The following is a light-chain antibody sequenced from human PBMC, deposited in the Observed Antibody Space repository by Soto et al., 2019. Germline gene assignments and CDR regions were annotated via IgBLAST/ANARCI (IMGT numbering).Light chain of an antibody. J-gene: IGKJ1*01. CDR1: QSVSSY. CDR3: AQRSNWPM. V-gene: IGKV3-11*01. CDR2: DAS. Sequence: EIVLTQSPATLSLSPGERATLSCRASQSVSSYLAWYQQKPGQAPRLLIYDASNRATGIPARFSGSGSGTDFTLTTSSLAPEDFAVYYCAQRSNWPMFGQGTKVEIK.